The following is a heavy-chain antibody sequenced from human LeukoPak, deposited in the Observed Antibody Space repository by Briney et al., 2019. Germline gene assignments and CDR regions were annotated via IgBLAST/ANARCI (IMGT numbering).Heavy chain of an antibody. CDR1: GFTFSSYS. CDR2: ISSSSSDI. V-gene: IGHV3-21*01. D-gene: IGHD3-22*01. J-gene: IGHJ4*02. CDR3: ARDPVSSGYYLVAESFDY. Sequence: PGGSLRLSCAASGFTFSSYSMNWVRQAPGKGLEWVSSISSSSSDIYYADSVKGRFTISRDNAKNSLYLQMNSLRAEDTAVYYCARDPVSSGYYLVAESFDYWGQGTLVTVSS.